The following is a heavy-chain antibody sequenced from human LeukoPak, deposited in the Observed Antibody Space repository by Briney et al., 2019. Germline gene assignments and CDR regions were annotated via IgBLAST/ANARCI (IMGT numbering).Heavy chain of an antibody. D-gene: IGHD6-13*01. CDR3: ARDPIGSSWYYH. Sequence: GASVKVSCKASGGTFSSYAISWVRQAPGQGLEWMGWISAYNGNTNYAQKLQGRVTMTTDTSTSTAYMELRSLRSDDTAVYYCARDPIGSSWYYHWGQGTLVTVSS. J-gene: IGHJ4*02. CDR1: GGTFSSYA. V-gene: IGHV1-18*01. CDR2: ISAYNGNT.